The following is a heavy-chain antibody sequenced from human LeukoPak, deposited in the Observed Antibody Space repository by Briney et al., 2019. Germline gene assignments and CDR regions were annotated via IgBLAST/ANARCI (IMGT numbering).Heavy chain of an antibody. V-gene: IGHV3-23*01. CDR3: AKDPDIVATITGN. Sequence: PGGSLRLSCAASGFTFSSYAMSWVRQAPGKGLEWVSGVGGSGGSTYYADSVKGRFTISRDNSKNTLYLQMNSLRAEDTAVYYCAKDPDIVATITGNWGQGTLVTVSS. CDR1: GFTFSSYA. CDR2: VGGSGGST. D-gene: IGHD5-12*01. J-gene: IGHJ4*02.